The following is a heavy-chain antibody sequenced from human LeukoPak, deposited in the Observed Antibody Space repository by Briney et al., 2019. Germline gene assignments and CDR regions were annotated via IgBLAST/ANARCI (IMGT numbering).Heavy chain of an antibody. CDR1: GGSISSSSYY. D-gene: IGHD6-13*01. V-gene: IGHV4-39*07. CDR3: ARDQGGTIAAAGNNFDY. Sequence: SETLSLTCTVSGGSISSSSYYWGWIRQPPGKGLEWIGSIYCSGSTYYNPSLKSRVTISVDTSKNQFSLKLSSVTAADTAVYYCARDQGGTIAAAGNNFDYWGQGTLVTVSS. CDR2: IYCSGST. J-gene: IGHJ4*02.